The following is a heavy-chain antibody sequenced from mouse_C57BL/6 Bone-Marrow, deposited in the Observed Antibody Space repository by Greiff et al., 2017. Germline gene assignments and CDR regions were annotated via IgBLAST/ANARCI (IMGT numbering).Heavy chain of an antibody. V-gene: IGHV1-50*01. D-gene: IGHD1-1*01. CDR3: ARGGVITRD. Sequence: VQLQQPGAELVKPGASVKLSCKASGYTFTSYWMQWVKQRPGQGLEWIGEIDPSDSYTNYNQKFKGKATLTVDTSSSTAYMQLSSLTSEDSAVYYGARGGVITRDWGQGTLVTVSA. J-gene: IGHJ3*01. CDR1: GYTFTSYW. CDR2: IDPSDSYT.